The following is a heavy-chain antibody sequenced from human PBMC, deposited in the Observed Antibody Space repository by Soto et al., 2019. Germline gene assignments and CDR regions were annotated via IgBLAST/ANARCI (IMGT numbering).Heavy chain of an antibody. V-gene: IGHV3-33*01. J-gene: IGHJ6*02. CDR2: IWYDGSNK. CDR3: ARDRDGMDV. CDR1: GFTFSNYG. Sequence: GGSLRLSCGASGFTFSNYGMHWVRQAPGKGLEWVAVIWYDGSNKYYADSVKGRFTISRDNSKNTLYLQMNSLRAEDTAVYYCARDRDGMDVWGQGTTVTVSS.